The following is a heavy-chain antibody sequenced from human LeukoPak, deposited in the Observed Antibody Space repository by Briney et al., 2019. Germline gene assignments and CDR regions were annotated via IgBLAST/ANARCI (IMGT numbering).Heavy chain of an antibody. CDR3: ARDPDRRKYQLLSPARFDP. J-gene: IGHJ5*02. V-gene: IGHV1-46*01. D-gene: IGHD2-2*01. Sequence: ASVKVSCKASGYTFTSYYMHWVRQAPGQGLEWMGIINPSGGSTSYAQKFQGRVTMTRDTPTSTVYMELSSLRSEDTAVYYCARDPDRRKYQLLSPARFDPWGQGTLVTVSS. CDR2: INPSGGST. CDR1: GYTFTSYY.